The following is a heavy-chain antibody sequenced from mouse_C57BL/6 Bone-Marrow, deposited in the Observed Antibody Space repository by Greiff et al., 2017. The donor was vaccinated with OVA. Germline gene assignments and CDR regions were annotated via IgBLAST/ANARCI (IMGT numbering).Heavy chain of an antibody. J-gene: IGHJ1*03. CDR1: GFTFSSYA. Sequence: EVMLVESGEGLVKPGGSLKLSCAASGFTFSSYAMSWVRQTPEKRLEWVAYISSGGDYIYYADTVKGRFTISRDNARNTLYLQMSSLKSEDTAMYYCTREGEPYWYFDVWGTGTTVTVSS. V-gene: IGHV5-9-1*02. CDR2: ISSGGDYI. CDR3: TREGEPYWYFDV.